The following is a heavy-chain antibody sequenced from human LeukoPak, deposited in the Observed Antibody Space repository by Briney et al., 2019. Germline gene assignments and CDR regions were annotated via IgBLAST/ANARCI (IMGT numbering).Heavy chain of an antibody. CDR3: GESPFGGGSCLYERKWFGP. D-gene: IGHD6-19*01. J-gene: IGHJ5*02. Sequence: SETLSLTCTVSGGSISSSSYYWGWIRQPPGKGLEWIGSIYYSGSTYYNPSLKSRVTISVDTSKNQFSLKLSSVTAADTAVYYRGESPFGGGSCLYERKWFGPLGQGTLVTVSS. CDR1: GGSISSSSYY. CDR2: IYYSGST. V-gene: IGHV4-39*07.